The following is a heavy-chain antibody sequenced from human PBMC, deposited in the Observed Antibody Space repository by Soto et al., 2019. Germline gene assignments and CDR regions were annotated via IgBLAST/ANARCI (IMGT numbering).Heavy chain of an antibody. CDR2: FIPILDMA. D-gene: IGHD2-21*01. V-gene: IGHV1-69*02. CDR3: AITYCRDNSCPRDFDF. CDR1: GGTFNTYT. J-gene: IGHJ4*02. Sequence: QVQVVQSGAEVKKPESSVKVSCKPSGGTFNTYTVNWVRLAPGHGLEWIGRFIPILDMANYAPKFQDRVTITADISTFTAYMELNSLTSDDTAGYYCAITYCRDNSCPRDFDFWGPGTRVTVSS.